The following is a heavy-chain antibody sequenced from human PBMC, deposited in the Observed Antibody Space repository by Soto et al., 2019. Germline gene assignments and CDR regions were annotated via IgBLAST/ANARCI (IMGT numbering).Heavy chain of an antibody. V-gene: IGHV4-31*03. CDR2: IYYSGST. D-gene: IGHD2-21*02. Sequence: QVQLQESGPGLVKPSQTLSLTCTVSGGSISSGGYYWSWIRQHPGKGLEWIGYIYYSGSTYYNPSLKSRVTIAVDTSKNQFSLKLSSVTAADTAVYYCARVPTCGGDCQHIDYWGQGTLVTVSS. J-gene: IGHJ4*02. CDR1: GGSISSGGYY. CDR3: ARVPTCGGDCQHIDY.